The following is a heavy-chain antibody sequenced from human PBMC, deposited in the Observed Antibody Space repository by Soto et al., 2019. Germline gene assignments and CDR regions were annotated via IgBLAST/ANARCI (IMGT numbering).Heavy chain of an antibody. J-gene: IGHJ5*02. V-gene: IGHV1-18*04. CDR2: ISAYNGNT. Sequence: ASVKVSCKASGYTFTSYGISWVRQAPGQGLEWMGWISAYNGNTNYAQKLQGRVTMTTDTSTSTAYMELRSLRSDDTAVYYCARDPYDFWSGYRNWFDPWGQGTLVTVSS. CDR3: ARDPYDFWSGYRNWFDP. D-gene: IGHD3-3*01. CDR1: GYTFTSYG.